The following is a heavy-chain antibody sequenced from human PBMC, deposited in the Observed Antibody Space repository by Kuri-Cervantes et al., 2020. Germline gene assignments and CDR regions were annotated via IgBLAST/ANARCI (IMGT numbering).Heavy chain of an antibody. CDR1: GYTFTSYG. D-gene: IGHD3-22*01. V-gene: IGHV1-18*01. CDR2: IRAHTGDT. Sequence: ASVQVSCKASGYTFTSYGISWVRQAPGQGLEWMGWIRAHTGDTSYAPKLQGRVSMTRDPFTSTAYMELRSLRSDDTAVYYCARYYYDSSGYYPPLYYFDYWGQGTLVTVSS. CDR3: ARYYYDSSGYYPPLYYFDY. J-gene: IGHJ4*02.